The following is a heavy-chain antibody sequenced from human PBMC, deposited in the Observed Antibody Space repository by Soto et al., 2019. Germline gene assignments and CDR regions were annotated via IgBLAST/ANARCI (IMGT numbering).Heavy chain of an antibody. D-gene: IGHD6-13*01. CDR2: IIPIFGTA. V-gene: IGHV1-69*06. Sequence: ASVKVSCKASGGTFSSYAISWVRQAPGQGLEWMGGIIPIFGTANYAQKFQGRVTITADKSTSTAYMELSSLRSEDTAVYYCAAYSSSWYFDYWGQGTLVTVYS. CDR1: GGTFSSYA. J-gene: IGHJ4*02. CDR3: AAYSSSWYFDY.